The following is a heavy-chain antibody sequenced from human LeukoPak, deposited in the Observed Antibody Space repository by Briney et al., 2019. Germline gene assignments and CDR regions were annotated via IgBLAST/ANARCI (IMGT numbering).Heavy chain of an antibody. V-gene: IGHV1-69*13. CDR2: IIPIFGTA. J-gene: IGHJ4*02. CDR3: ARGSGENGGYYYVY. CDR1: GGSFNRYA. Sequence: SVKVSCKASGGSFNRYAISWVRQAPGQGLEWMGGIIPIFGTANYAQKFQGRVTITADESTRTAYMELRTLRSADTAIYYCARGSGENGGYYYVYWGRGTPVTVSS. D-gene: IGHD3-22*01.